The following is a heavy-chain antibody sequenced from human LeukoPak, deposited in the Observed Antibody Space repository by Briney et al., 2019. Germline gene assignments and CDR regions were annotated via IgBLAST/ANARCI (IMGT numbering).Heavy chain of an antibody. CDR3: ARLRNYSGSKGWDDFDI. CDR2: IYPGGSDT. J-gene: IGHJ3*02. Sequence: PGESLKISCKGSRYSFTSYWIGWVRQMPGKGLEWMGIIYPGGSDTRYSPSFQGQVTISADKSISTAYLQWSSLKASDTAMYYCARLRNYSGSKGWDDFDIWGQGTMVTVSS. CDR1: RYSFTSYW. D-gene: IGHD3-10*01. V-gene: IGHV5-51*01.